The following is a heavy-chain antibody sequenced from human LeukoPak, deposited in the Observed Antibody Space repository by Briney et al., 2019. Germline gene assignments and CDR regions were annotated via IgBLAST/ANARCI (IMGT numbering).Heavy chain of an antibody. J-gene: IGHJ4*02. CDR2: IYSGGTT. Sequence: GGSLRLSCAASGFTVSSNYMSCVRQAPGKGLEWVSVIYSGGTTYYADSVKGRFTISRDNSKNTLYLQMNSLRAEDTAVYYCTRDMGGTYFDYWGQGTLVTVSS. D-gene: IGHD1-26*01. CDR3: TRDMGGTYFDY. CDR1: GFTVSSNY. V-gene: IGHV3-66*01.